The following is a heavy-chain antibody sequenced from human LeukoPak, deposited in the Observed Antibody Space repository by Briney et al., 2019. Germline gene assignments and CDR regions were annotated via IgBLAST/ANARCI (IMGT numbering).Heavy chain of an antibody. Sequence: GGSLRLSCAGSGFPVSSHGMNWVRQAPGKGLEWVSGISPGGGPTYYADSVKGWFTISRDNSNNTLYLQMNSLRAEDTAIYYCARVVPRRYYDQPSNKFDPWGQGTLVTVSS. CDR1: GFPVSSHG. CDR3: ARVVPRRYYDQPSNKFDP. D-gene: IGHD3-22*01. J-gene: IGHJ5*02. CDR2: ISPGGGPT. V-gene: IGHV3-23*01.